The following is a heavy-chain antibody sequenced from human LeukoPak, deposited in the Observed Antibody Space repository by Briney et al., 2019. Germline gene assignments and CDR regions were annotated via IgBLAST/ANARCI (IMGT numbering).Heavy chain of an antibody. CDR2: IYYSGST. V-gene: IGHV4-39*07. J-gene: IGHJ5*02. CDR1: GGSISSSTYY. CDR3: ARARIQNWFDP. Sequence: PSETLSLTCTVSGGSISSSTYYWGWIRQPPGKGLEWFGSIYYSGSTYYNPSLKSRVTISVDTSKNQFSLSVNSVTAADTAVYYCARARIQNWFDPWGQGTLVTVSS.